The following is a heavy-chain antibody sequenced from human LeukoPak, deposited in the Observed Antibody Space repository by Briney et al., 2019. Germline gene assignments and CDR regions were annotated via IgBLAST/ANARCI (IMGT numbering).Heavy chain of an antibody. D-gene: IGHD3-3*01. CDR3: AKDHYWSIDY. CDR2: IKGGGIST. Sequence: GGSLRLSCAASGSDFSSNWMHWVRHAPGQGLVWVSRIKGGGISTNYADSVKGRFTISRDIAKNTLYLQMNSLRAEDTGVYYCAKDHYWSIDYWGRGTLVTVSS. CDR1: GSDFSSNW. V-gene: IGHV3-74*01. J-gene: IGHJ4*02.